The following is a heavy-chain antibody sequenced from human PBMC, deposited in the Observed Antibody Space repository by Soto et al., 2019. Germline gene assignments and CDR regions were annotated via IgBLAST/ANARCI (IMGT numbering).Heavy chain of an antibody. Sequence: GGSLRLSCAASGFTFSNAWMSWVRQAPGKGLEWVGRIKSKTDGGTTDYAAPVKGRFTISRDDSKNTLYLQMNSLKTEDTAVYYCTTEYRDCSGGSCYSPGAFDIWGQGTMVTVSS. CDR2: IKSKTDGGTT. J-gene: IGHJ3*02. V-gene: IGHV3-15*01. CDR1: GFTFSNAW. D-gene: IGHD2-15*01. CDR3: TTEYRDCSGGSCYSPGAFDI.